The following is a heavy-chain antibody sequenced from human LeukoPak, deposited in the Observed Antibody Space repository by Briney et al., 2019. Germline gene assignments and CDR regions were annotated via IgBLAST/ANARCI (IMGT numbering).Heavy chain of an antibody. Sequence: ASVTVSFKASGYTFTVYYMHWVRQAPGQGLEWMGWINPNSGGTNYAQKFQGRVTMTRDTSISTAYMELSGLRSDDTAVYYCARGPVLGPFDYWGQGTLVTVSS. J-gene: IGHJ4*02. CDR3: ARGPVLGPFDY. CDR2: INPNSGGT. CDR1: GYTFTVYY. V-gene: IGHV1-2*02.